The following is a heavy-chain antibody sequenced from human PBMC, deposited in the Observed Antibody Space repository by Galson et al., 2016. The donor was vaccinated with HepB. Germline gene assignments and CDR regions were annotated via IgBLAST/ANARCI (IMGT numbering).Heavy chain of an antibody. Sequence: QSGAEVKKPGESLRISCKGSGYSFTSYWISWVRQMPGKGLEWMGRIDPSDSYTNYSPSFQGHVTISADKSISTAYLQWSSLKASDTAMYYCARRRHCGELPGDYYYYGMDVWGQGTTVTVSS. D-gene: IGHD3-10*01. CDR1: GYSFTSYW. CDR2: IDPSDSYT. J-gene: IGHJ6*02. CDR3: ARRRHCGELPGDYYYYGMDV. V-gene: IGHV5-10-1*01.